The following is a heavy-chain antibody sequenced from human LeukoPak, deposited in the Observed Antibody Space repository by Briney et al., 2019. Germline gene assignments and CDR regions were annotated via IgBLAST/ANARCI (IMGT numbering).Heavy chain of an antibody. Sequence: SETLSLTCSVSGGSVSGYYWSWVRQFPGRRLEWIGYIHYSGRTNYNPSLKSRITLSLETSSNQISLELKSVTSADTALYYCVRDSGYSSSWYLIDDDFDIWGQGTMVIVSA. CDR3: VRDSGYSSSWYLIDDDFDI. CDR1: GGSVSGYY. J-gene: IGHJ3*02. D-gene: IGHD6-13*01. CDR2: IHYSGRT. V-gene: IGHV4-59*02.